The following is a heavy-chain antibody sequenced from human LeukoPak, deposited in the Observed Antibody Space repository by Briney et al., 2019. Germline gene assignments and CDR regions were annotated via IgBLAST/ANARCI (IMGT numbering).Heavy chain of an antibody. D-gene: IGHD6-13*01. J-gene: IGHJ4*02. Sequence: GASVKVSCKASGYTFTGYYMHWVRQAPGQGLEWMGWINPNSGGTNYAQKFQGRVTMTRDTSISTAYIELSRLRSDDTAVYYCATGGGSSWRAFYFDYWGQGTLVTVSS. CDR2: INPNSGGT. V-gene: IGHV1-2*02. CDR3: ATGGGSSWRAFYFDY. CDR1: GYTFTGYY.